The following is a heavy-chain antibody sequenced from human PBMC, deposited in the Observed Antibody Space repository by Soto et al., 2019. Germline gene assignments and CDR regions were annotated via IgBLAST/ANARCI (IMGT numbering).Heavy chain of an antibody. CDR3: ARQGSYGYYCDY. CDR2: IYYSGST. D-gene: IGHD5-18*01. V-gene: IGHV4-39*01. CDR1: GGSISSSSYY. Sequence: QLQLQESGPGLVKPSETLSLTCTVSGGSISSSSYYWGWIRQPPGKGLEWIGSIYYSGSTYYNPSLKSRVTISVDTSKNQFSLKLSSVTAADTAVYYCARQGSYGYYCDYWGQGTLVTVSS. J-gene: IGHJ4*02.